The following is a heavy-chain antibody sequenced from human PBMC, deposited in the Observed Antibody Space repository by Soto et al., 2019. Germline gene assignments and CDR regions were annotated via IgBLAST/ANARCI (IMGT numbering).Heavy chain of an antibody. D-gene: IGHD2-21*02. CDR1: GYTFTSYA. CDR2: INAGNGNT. CDR3: ARSIVVVTALDN. Sequence: ASVKVSCKASGYTFTSYAMHWVRQAPGQRLEWMGWINAGNGNTKYSQKFQGRVTITRDTSASTAYMELSSLRSEDTAVYYCARSIVVVTALDNWGLGTLVTVSS. V-gene: IGHV1-3*01. J-gene: IGHJ4*02.